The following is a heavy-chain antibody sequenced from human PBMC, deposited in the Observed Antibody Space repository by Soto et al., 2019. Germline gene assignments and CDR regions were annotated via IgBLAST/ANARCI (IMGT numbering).Heavy chain of an antibody. CDR1: GYSFTSYW. J-gene: IGHJ3*02. D-gene: IGHD3-16*02. V-gene: IGHV5-51*01. CDR2: IYPGDSDT. CDR3: ARQATYYDYIWGSYRRHHDAFDI. Sequence: PGESLKISCKGSGYSFTSYWIGWVRQMPGIGLEWMGIIYPGDSDTRYSPSFQGQVTISADKSISTAYLQWSSLKASDTAMYYCARQATYYDYIWGSYRRHHDAFDIWGQGTMVTVSS.